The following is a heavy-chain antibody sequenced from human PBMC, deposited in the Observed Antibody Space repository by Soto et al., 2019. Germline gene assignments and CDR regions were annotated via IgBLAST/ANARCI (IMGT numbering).Heavy chain of an antibody. CDR2: INHSGST. CDR1: GGSFSGYY. V-gene: IGHV4-34*01. CDR3: ATGYDILTGYYNAWGYFDY. Sequence: ASETLSLTCAVYGGSFSGYYWSWIRQPPGKGLEWIGEINHSGSTNYNPSLKSRVTISVDTSKNQFSLKLSSVTAADTAVYYCATGYDILTGYYNAWGYFDYWGQGTLVTVSS. D-gene: IGHD3-9*01. J-gene: IGHJ4*02.